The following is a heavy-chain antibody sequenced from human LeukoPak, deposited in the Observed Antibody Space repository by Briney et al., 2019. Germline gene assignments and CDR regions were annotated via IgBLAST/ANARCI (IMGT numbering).Heavy chain of an antibody. CDR3: AKDDLGKYYDFWSGYGY. CDR1: GFTFSSYA. D-gene: IGHD3-3*01. CDR2: ISGSGGST. V-gene: IGHV3-23*01. Sequence: GGSLRLSCAASGFTFSSYAMSWVRQAPGKGLEWVSAISGSGGSTYYADSVKGRFTISRDNSKNTLYLQMNSLRAEDTAVYYCAKDDLGKYYDFWSGYGYWGQGTLVTVSS. J-gene: IGHJ4*02.